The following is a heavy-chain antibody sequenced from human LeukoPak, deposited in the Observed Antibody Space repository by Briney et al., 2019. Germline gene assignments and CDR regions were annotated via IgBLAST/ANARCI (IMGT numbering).Heavy chain of an antibody. Sequence: GGSLRLSCAASGFTFSSCALNWVRQASGKGLEWVSAVSGSGGTTYYADSVKGRFTISRDNSKNTVYLQMNSLRAEDTAVYYCAKSDYYDSSGHPSSFEYWGQGTLVTVSS. CDR2: VSGSGGTT. CDR1: GFTFSSCA. D-gene: IGHD3-22*01. V-gene: IGHV3-23*01. J-gene: IGHJ4*02. CDR3: AKSDYYDSSGHPSSFEY.